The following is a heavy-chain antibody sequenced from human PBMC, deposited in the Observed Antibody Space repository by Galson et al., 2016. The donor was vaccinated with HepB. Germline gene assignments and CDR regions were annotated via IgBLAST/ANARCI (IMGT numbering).Heavy chain of an antibody. V-gene: IGHV3-74*01. J-gene: IGHJ6*02. D-gene: IGHD3-10*01. Sequence: SLRLSCAASGFTFSSYWMHWVRQAPGKGLVWVSRINSDGSSTSYADSVKGQFTISRDNAKNTLYLQMNSLRAEDTAVYYCAKAYGSGSSFYYYYGMDVWGQGTTVTVSS. CDR3: AKAYGSGSSFYYYYGMDV. CDR1: GFTFSSYW. CDR2: INSDGSST.